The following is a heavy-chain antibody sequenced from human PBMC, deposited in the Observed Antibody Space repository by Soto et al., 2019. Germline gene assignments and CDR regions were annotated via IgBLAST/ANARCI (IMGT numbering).Heavy chain of an antibody. CDR1: GFTFRSYV. D-gene: IGHD2-8*01. CDR3: SRWGTTGGLYV. CDR2: TSYDGSGK. Sequence: QVQLVESGGGVVQPGTSLRLSCVGSGFTFRSYVIHWVRQAPGKGLEWVALTSYDGSGKYYGDSVRGRFTISRDNSRNTVDLQMDSLRHEDTALYYWSRWGTTGGLYVWGQGTLVSVSS. V-gene: IGHV3-30*19. J-gene: IGHJ1*01.